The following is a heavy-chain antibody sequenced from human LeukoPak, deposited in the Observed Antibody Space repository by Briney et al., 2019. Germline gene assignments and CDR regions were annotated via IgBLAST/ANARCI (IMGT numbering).Heavy chain of an antibody. CDR1: GGSISGYF. CDR3: AREPTSGREPTSGRPLDY. Sequence: SETLSRTCTVSGGSISGYFWTWIRQPAGKGLEWIGRIYSSGSNNYNPSLKSRVTMSLDTSKNHFSLNLTSVTAADTAVYYCAREPTSGREPTSGRPLDYWGQGTLVTVSS. D-gene: IGHD5-12*01. J-gene: IGHJ4*02. V-gene: IGHV4-4*07. CDR2: IYSSGSN.